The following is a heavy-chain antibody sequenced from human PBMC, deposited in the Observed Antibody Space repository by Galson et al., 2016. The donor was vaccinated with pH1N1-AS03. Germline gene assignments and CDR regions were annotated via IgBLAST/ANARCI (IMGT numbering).Heavy chain of an antibody. Sequence: LRLPCASSGFTFTDYYMTWIRQAPAKGLELISYISSPGSTNYYADSVKGRFAISRDDTKKSVYLQMDRLRVEDTAVYYCARDWGFSWTSRPTFDFWGQGTMVAVSA. CDR3: ARDWGFSWTSRPTFDF. J-gene: IGHJ3*01. CDR2: ISSPGSTN. CDR1: GFTFTDYY. V-gene: IGHV3-11*01. D-gene: IGHD6-13*01.